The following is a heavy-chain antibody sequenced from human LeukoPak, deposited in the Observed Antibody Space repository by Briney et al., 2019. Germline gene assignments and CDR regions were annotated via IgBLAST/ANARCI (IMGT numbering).Heavy chain of an antibody. CDR3: AGDKRDFIAALGY. CDR2: IIPIFGTA. D-gene: IGHD6-6*01. J-gene: IGHJ4*02. Sequence: SVKVSCKASGGTFSSYAISWVRQAPGQGLEWMGGIIPIFGTANYAQKFQGRVTITADESTSTAYMELSSLRSEDTAVYYCAGDKRDFIAALGYWGQGTLVTVSS. CDR1: GGTFSSYA. V-gene: IGHV1-69*01.